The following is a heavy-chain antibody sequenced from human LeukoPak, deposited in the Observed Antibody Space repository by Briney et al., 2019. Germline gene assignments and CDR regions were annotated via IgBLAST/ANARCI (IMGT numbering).Heavy chain of an antibody. V-gene: IGHV4-59*11. D-gene: IGHD6-13*01. CDR1: GASISSHY. CDR3: AKGGESSLPLDY. Sequence: SETLSLTCTVSGASISSHYWSWIRQPPGKGLEWIGLISFTGSTNYNPSLKSRVTTSVDMSKNQFSLKVSSVTAADTAVYYCAKGGESSLPLDYWGQGILVTVSS. J-gene: IGHJ4*02. CDR2: ISFTGST.